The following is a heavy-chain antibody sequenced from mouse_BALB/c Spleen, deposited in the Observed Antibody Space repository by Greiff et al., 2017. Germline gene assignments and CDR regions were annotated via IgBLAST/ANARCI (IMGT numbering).Heavy chain of an antibody. CDR1: GFTFTDYY. D-gene: IGHD2-1*01. V-gene: IGHV7-3*02. Sequence: EVQRVESGGGLVQPGGSLRLSCATSGFTFTDYYMSWVRQPPGKALEWLGFIRNKANGYTTEYSASVKGRFTISRDNSQSILYLQMNTLRAEDSANYYCARDIGNYDYAMEYWGQGTSDTVSA. J-gene: IGHJ4*01. CDR2: IRNKANGYTT. CDR3: ARDIGNYDYAMEY.